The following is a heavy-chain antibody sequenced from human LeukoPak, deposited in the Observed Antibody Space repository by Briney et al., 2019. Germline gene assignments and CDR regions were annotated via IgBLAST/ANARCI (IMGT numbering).Heavy chain of an antibody. CDR3: ASALIAAAFD. Sequence: SETLSLTCTVSGGSISSSSYYWGWLRQPPGKGLEWIGSIYYSGSTYYNPSLKSRVTISVDTSKNQFSLKLSSVTAADTAVYYCASALIAAAFDWGQGTLVTVSS. D-gene: IGHD6-13*01. J-gene: IGHJ4*02. V-gene: IGHV4-39*01. CDR1: GGSISSSSYY. CDR2: IYYSGST.